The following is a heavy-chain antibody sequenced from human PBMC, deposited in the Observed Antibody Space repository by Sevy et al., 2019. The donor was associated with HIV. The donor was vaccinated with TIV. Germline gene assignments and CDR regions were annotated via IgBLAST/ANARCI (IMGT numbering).Heavy chain of an antibody. CDR1: GYSFINYW. D-gene: IGHD6-13*01. Sequence: GESLKISCKGSGYSFINYWIGWVRQMPGKGLEWMGFIYPGDSDTRYSPSFQGQVTISVDKSISTAYLQWSSLKASDTAMYYCARRGSSWYSGELDYWGQGTLVTVSS. J-gene: IGHJ4*02. V-gene: IGHV5-51*01. CDR3: ARRGSSWYSGELDY. CDR2: IYPGDSDT.